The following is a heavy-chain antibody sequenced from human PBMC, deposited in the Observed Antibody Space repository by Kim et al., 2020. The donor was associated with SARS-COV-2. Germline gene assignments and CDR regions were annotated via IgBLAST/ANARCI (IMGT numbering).Heavy chain of an antibody. Sequence: SETLSLTCAVYGGSFSGYYWSWIRQPPGKGLEWIGEINHSGSTNYNPSLKSRVTISVDTSKNQFSLKLSSVTAADTAVYYCARGPLYCSSTSCYLYYFD. CDR2: INHSGST. CDR3: ARGPLYCSSTSCYLYYFD. D-gene: IGHD2-2*01. J-gene: IGHJ4*01. V-gene: IGHV4-34*01. CDR1: GGSFSGYY.